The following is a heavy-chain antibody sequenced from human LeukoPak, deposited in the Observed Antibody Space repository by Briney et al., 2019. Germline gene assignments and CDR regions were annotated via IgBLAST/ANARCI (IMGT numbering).Heavy chain of an antibody. V-gene: IGHV3-23*01. J-gene: IGHJ4*02. Sequence: PGESLTLSCAASGLTFSSYAMSWLRQAPGKGLESVSAISGSGGSTYYADSVKGRFTISRDNSKNSLFLQMNSLRAEDTAVYYCAGPYYFDSSGCYPALGCWGQGTLVTVSS. CDR2: ISGSGGST. CDR3: AGPYYFDSSGCYPALGC. D-gene: IGHD3-22*01. CDR1: GLTFSSYA.